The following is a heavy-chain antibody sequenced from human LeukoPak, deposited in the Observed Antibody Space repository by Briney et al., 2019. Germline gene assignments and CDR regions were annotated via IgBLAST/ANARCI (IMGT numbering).Heavy chain of an antibody. CDR2: INPSGGST. Sequence: ASVKVSCKASGYTFTSYYMHWARQAPGQGLEWMGIINPSGGSTSYAQKFQGRVTMTRDTSTSTVYMELSSLRSEDTAVYYCARPYYYDSSGYYSGFDYWGQGTLVTVSS. D-gene: IGHD3-22*01. CDR1: GYTFTSYY. J-gene: IGHJ4*02. V-gene: IGHV1-46*01. CDR3: ARPYYYDSSGYYSGFDY.